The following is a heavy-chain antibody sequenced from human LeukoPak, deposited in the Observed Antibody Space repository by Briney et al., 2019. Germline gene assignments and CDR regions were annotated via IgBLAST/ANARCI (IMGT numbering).Heavy chain of an antibody. CDR2: INPNSGGT. V-gene: IGHV1-2*02. CDR1: GYTFTDYY. CDR3: ARDGNFDY. Sequence: ASVRVSCKASGYTFTDYYMHWVRQAPGQGLEWMGWINPNSGGTNYVQKFQGRVTMTRDTSISTVYMELTRLRSDDTAFYYCARDGNFDYWGQGTLVTVSS. D-gene: IGHD1-14*01. J-gene: IGHJ4*02.